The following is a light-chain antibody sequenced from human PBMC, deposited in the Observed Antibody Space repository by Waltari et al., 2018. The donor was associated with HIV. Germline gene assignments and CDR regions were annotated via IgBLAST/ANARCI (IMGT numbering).Light chain of an antibody. CDR3: AAWDDSLSGWV. CDR2: RNN. CDR1: SSNIGSNY. V-gene: IGLV1-47*01. J-gene: IGLJ3*02. Sequence: QSVLTQPPSASGTPGQRVTISCSGSSSNIGSNYVYWYQQLPGTAPKLPIYRNNQRPSGGPDRFSGSKSGTSASLAISGLRSEDEADYYCAAWDDSLSGWVFGGGTKLTVL.